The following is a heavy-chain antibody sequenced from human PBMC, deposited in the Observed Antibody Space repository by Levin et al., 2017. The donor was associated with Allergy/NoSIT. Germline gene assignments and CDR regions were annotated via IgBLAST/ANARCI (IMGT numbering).Heavy chain of an antibody. CDR3: ARGRNSDFLNN. D-gene: IGHD1-26*01. Sequence: KASETLSLTCIVSGPVSGVSVSSDDYYWSWIRQHPGKVLEWIGYIRYNDSTHYNPPLKSRVTISRDTSENHFSVRVSSVTAADTAVYYCARGRNSDFLNNWGQGILVTVSS. CDR1: GVSVSSDDYY. CDR2: IRYNDST. J-gene: IGHJ4*02. V-gene: IGHV4-31*03.